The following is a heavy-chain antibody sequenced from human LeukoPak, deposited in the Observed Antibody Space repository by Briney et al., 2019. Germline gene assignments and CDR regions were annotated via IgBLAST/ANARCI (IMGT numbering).Heavy chain of an antibody. CDR1: GGSISSYY. V-gene: IGHV4-59*01. CDR2: IYYSGST. CDR3: ARVSARAHDFWSGYYYYYYYMDV. Sequence: PSETLSLTCTVSGGSISSYYWSWIRQPPGKGLEWIGYIYYSGSTNYNPSLKSRVTISVDTSKNQFSLKLSSATAADTAVYYCARVSARAHDFWSGYYYYYYYMDVWGKGTTVTVSS. J-gene: IGHJ6*03. D-gene: IGHD3-3*01.